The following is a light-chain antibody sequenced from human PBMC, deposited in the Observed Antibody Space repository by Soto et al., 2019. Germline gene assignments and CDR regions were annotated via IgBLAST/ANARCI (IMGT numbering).Light chain of an antibody. Sequence: QSALTQPASVSGSPGQSITISCTGTSSDVGSYNLVSWYQQHPGKAPKFMIYEGSKRPSGVSNRFSASKSGNTASLTISGLQAEDEADYYCCSYAGSYVLFGGGTKVTVL. V-gene: IGLV2-23*01. J-gene: IGLJ2*01. CDR2: EGS. CDR3: CSYAGSYVL. CDR1: SSDVGSYNL.